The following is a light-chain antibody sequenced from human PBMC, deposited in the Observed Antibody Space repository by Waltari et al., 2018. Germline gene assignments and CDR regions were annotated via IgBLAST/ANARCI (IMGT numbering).Light chain of an antibody. Sequence: DIQMTQSPSSLSASVGDRISISCRASQIIRTYVNWYQQKPGKAPKILISAASTLRGEVPSRFSGSGSGTDFTLTSSNLQPEDFAMYDCQQSFSTPRTFGGGTRVAIK. V-gene: IGKV1-39*01. CDR2: AAS. CDR3: QQSFSTPRT. CDR1: QIIRTY. J-gene: IGKJ4*02.